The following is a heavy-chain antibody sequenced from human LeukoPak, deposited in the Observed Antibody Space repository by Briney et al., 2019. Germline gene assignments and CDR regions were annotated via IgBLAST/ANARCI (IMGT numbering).Heavy chain of an antibody. V-gene: IGHV3-23*05. Sequence: PGGSLRLSCSASGFTLSTYAMSWVRRAPGKGLGWVSAIDNSGTVTYYADSVRGRFTISRDNFKNTLSLQMNSLRAEDTAVYHCATTSTVTANFDNWGQGTLVTVSS. CDR2: IDNSGTVT. CDR1: GFTLSTYA. J-gene: IGHJ4*02. D-gene: IGHD4-17*01. CDR3: ATTSTVTANFDN.